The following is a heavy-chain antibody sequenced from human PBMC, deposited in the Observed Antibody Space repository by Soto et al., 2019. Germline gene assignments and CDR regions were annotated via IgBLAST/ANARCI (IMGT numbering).Heavy chain of an antibody. V-gene: IGHV3-30*18. CDR2: ISHDGSNK. CDR1: GFTFSSYG. Sequence: QVQLVESGGGVVQPGRSLRLSCAASGFTFSSYGMHWVRQAPGKGLEWVAVISHDGSNKYYVDSVKGLFTISRDNSKNTLYLQMDSLRADDTAVYYCAKDQLPGNYFDYWGQGTLVTVSS. J-gene: IGHJ4*02. CDR3: AKDQLPGNYFDY. D-gene: IGHD1-1*01.